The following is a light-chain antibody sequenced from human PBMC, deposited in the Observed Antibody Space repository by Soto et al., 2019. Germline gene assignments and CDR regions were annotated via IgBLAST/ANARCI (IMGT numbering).Light chain of an antibody. CDR1: QSVSSN. CDR2: GAS. J-gene: IGKJ4*01. V-gene: IGKV3-15*01. Sequence: EIVMTQSPATLSVSPGERATLSCRASQSVSSNLAWYQQKPGQAPRLLIYGASTRATGIPARFSGSGSGTEFTLTISSLQSEDFAVYYCQQRGGWPLTFGGGTRVEIK. CDR3: QQRGGWPLT.